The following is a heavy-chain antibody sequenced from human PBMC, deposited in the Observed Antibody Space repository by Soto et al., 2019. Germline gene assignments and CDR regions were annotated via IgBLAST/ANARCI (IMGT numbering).Heavy chain of an antibody. D-gene: IGHD3-3*01. V-gene: IGHV3-33*01. J-gene: IGHJ4*02. CDR1: GFTFSSYG. Sequence: ESGGGVVQPGRSRRLSCAASGFTFSSYGMHWVRQAPGKGLEWVAVIWYDGSNKYYADSVKGRFTISRDNSKNTLYLQMNRLRAEDTAVYYCARDKGENYDFWSGYPGYWGQGTLVTVSS. CDR2: IWYDGSNK. CDR3: ARDKGENYDFWSGYPGY.